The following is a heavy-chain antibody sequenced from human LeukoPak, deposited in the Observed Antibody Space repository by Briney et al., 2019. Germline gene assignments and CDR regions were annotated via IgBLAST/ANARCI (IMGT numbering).Heavy chain of an antibody. Sequence: PGGSLRLSCAVSGFTFTDYWMNWVRQAPGKGQEWVASIRQDGSEKTYVDSVKGRFTISRDNTKNSLSLQVNSLRVEDTAVYYCARDGTAAGLYFDLWGQGTLVTVSS. CDR3: ARDGTAAGLYFDL. CDR1: GFTFTDYW. CDR2: IRQDGSEK. J-gene: IGHJ4*01. V-gene: IGHV3-7*01. D-gene: IGHD6-13*01.